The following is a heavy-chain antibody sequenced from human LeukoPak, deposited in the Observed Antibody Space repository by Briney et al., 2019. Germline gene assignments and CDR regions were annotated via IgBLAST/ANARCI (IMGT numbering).Heavy chain of an antibody. Sequence: SETLSLTCTVPGGSISSYYWSWIRQPPGKGLEWIGYIYYSGSTNYNPSLKSRVTISVDTSKNQFSLKLSSVTAADTAVYYCARAYGGNSDYWGQGTLVTVSS. CDR1: GGSISSYY. CDR3: ARAYGGNSDY. CDR2: IYYSGST. D-gene: IGHD4-23*01. V-gene: IGHV4-59*01. J-gene: IGHJ4*02.